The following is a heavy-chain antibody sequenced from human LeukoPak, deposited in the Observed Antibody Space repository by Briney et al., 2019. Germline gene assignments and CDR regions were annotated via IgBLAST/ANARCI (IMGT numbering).Heavy chain of an antibody. V-gene: IGHV1-2*02. D-gene: IGHD1-26*01. CDR1: GYTFTGYY. CDR2: INPNSGGT. Sequence: ASVKVSCKASGYTFTGYYMHWVRQAPGQGLEWMGWINPNSGGTNYAQKFQGRVTMTRDTSIGTAYMELSRLRSDDTAVYYCARGDPTVGATLDWGQGTLVTVSS. CDR3: ARGDPTVGATLD. J-gene: IGHJ4*02.